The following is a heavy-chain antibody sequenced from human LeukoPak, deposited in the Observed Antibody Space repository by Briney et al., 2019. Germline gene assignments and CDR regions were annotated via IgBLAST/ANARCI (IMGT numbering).Heavy chain of an antibody. V-gene: IGHV3-23*01. Sequence: GGSLRLSCAASGFTFSNAWMSWVRQAPGKGLEWVSVISGSGGSTYYADSVKGRFTISRDNSKNTLYLQMNSLRVEDTAVYYCAKDYWGWSRVNWGQGTLVTVSS. J-gene: IGHJ4*02. D-gene: IGHD2-8*02. CDR1: GFTFSNAW. CDR3: AKDYWGWSRVN. CDR2: ISGSGGST.